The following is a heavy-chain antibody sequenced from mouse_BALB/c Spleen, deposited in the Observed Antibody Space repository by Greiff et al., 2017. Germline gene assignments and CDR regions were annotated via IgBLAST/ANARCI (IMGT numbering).Heavy chain of an antibody. CDR2: ISYSGST. V-gene: IGHV3-2*02. CDR1: GYSITSDYA. D-gene: IGHD1-3*01. CDR3: ARSEWYYAMDY. Sequence: EVQLQESGPGLVKPSQSLSLTCTVTGYSITSDYAWNWIRQFPGNKLEWMGYISYSGSTSYNPSLKSRISITRDTSKNQFFLQLNSVTTEDTATYYCARSEWYYAMDYWGQGTSVTVSS. J-gene: IGHJ4*01.